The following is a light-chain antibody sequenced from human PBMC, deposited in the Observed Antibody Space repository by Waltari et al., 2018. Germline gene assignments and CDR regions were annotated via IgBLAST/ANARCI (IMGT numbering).Light chain of an antibody. Sequence: DIQMTQSPSSLSASVGDRVTLTCRASQAISSYLNWYQQKPGKAPRLLIYYGSRLESGLPSRFSGSGSGTEFSLTISSLQPEDFATYYCQQYDTFPFTFGPGTTLDFK. J-gene: IGKJ3*01. CDR3: QQYDTFPFT. V-gene: IGKV1-39*01. CDR2: YGS. CDR1: QAISSY.